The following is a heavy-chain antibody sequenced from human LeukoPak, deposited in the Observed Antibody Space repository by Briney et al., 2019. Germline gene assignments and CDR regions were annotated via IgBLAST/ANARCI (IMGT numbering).Heavy chain of an antibody. Sequence: GGSLRLSCAASGFTFSSYAMSWVRQAPGKGLKWVSAISGSGGSTYYADSVKGRFTISRDNSKNTLYLQMNSLRAEDTAVYYCAKHPGYYYDSSGYFDYWGQGTLVTVSS. CDR2: ISGSGGST. CDR3: AKHPGYYYDSSGYFDY. J-gene: IGHJ4*02. D-gene: IGHD3-22*01. CDR1: GFTFSSYA. V-gene: IGHV3-23*01.